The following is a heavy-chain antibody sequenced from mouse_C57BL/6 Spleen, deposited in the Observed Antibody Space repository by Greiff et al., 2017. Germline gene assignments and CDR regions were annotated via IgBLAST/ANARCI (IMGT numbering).Heavy chain of an antibody. CDR1: GYTFTSYG. J-gene: IGHJ1*03. CDR3: AISYYYSSSPHWYCDV. Sequence: VKLVESGAELARPGASVKLSCKASGYTFTSYGISWVQQRTGQGLEWIGEIYPRSGNTYYNEKFKGKATLTADNSSSTAYMELRSLTSEDSAVYFCAISYYYSSSPHWYCDVWGTGTSVTVSS. CDR2: IYPRSGNT. V-gene: IGHV1-81*01. D-gene: IGHD1-1*01.